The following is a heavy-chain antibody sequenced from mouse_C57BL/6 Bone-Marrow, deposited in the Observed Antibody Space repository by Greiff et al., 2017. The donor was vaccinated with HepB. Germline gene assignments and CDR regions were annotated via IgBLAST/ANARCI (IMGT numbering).Heavy chain of an antibody. J-gene: IGHJ3*01. CDR3: ARGGVTELGRQAY. CDR1: GYTFTSYW. Sequence: QVQLQQPGAELVRPGSSVKLSCKASGYTFTSYWMHWVKQRPIQGLEWIGNIDPSDSETHYNQKFKDKATLTVDKSSSTAYMQLSSLTSEDSAVYYCARGGVTELGRQAYWGQGTLVTVSA. V-gene: IGHV1-52*01. D-gene: IGHD2-2*01. CDR2: IDPSDSET.